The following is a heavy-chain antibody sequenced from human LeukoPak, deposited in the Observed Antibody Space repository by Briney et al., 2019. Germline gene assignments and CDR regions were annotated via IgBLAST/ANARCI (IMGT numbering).Heavy chain of an antibody. V-gene: IGHV4-39*07. Sequence: SATLSLTCTVSGGSISSSSYYWGWIRQPPGKGLEWIGSIYYSGSTYYNPSLKSRVTISVDTSKNQFSLKLSSVTAADTAVYYCARLQAGVGEFTFDYWGQGTLVTVSS. CDR3: ARLQAGVGEFTFDY. D-gene: IGHD3-10*01. J-gene: IGHJ4*02. CDR1: GGSISSSSYY. CDR2: IYYSGST.